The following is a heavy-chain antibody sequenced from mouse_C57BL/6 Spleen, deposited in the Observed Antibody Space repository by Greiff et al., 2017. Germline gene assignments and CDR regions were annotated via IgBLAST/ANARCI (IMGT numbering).Heavy chain of an antibody. CDR1: GFTFSDYG. CDR3: ARPAFYDGYCGSHD. D-gene: IGHD2-3*01. J-gene: IGHJ2*01. V-gene: IGHV5-17*01. CDR2: ISSGSSTI. Sequence: DVKLVESGGGLVKPGGSLKLSCAASGFTFSDYGMHWVRQAPEKGLEWVAYISSGSSTIYYADTVKGRFTISRDNAKNTTFLQMTSLRSEDAAKYYCARPAFYDGYCGSHDWGKGTTLTVSS.